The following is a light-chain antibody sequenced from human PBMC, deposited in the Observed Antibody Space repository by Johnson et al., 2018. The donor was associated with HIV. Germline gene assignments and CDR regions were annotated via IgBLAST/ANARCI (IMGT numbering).Light chain of an antibody. CDR3: GTWDSSLGAEV. CDR2: ENN. J-gene: IGLJ1*01. CDR1: SSNIGNNY. Sequence: QSVLTQPPSVSAAPGQKVTISCSGSSSNIGNNYVSWYQQLPGTAPKLLIYENNKRPSGIPDRFSGSKSGTSATLGITGLQTGDEADYYCGTWDSSLGAEVFGTWTNVTVL. V-gene: IGLV1-51*02.